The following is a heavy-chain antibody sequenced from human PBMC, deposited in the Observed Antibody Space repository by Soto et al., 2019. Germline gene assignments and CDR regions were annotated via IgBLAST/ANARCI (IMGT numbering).Heavy chain of an antibody. D-gene: IGHD3-3*01. J-gene: IGHJ6*03. CDR3: ARTYFDFWRGSHYYYMDV. V-gene: IGHV4-59*01. CDR1: GGSISNYY. CDR2: IYYSGST. Sequence: SETLSLTCTVSGGSISNYYWSWIRQPPGKGLEWIGYIYYSGSTNYNPSLKSRVTISVDTSKNQFSLKLSSVTAADTAVYYCARTYFDFWRGSHYYYMDVWGKGTTVTVSS.